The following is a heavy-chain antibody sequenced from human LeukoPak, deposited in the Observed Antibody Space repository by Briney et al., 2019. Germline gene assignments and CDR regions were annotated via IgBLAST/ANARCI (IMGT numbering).Heavy chain of an antibody. Sequence: GGSLRLSCAASGFTFSSYSMNWVRQAPGKGLEWVSSISSSSSYIYYADSVKGRFTISRDNAKNSLYLQMNSLRAEDTAVYYCARDLRAASHYGSGSYSNYYMDVWGTGTTVTISS. D-gene: IGHD3-10*01. J-gene: IGHJ6*03. CDR2: ISSSSSYI. V-gene: IGHV3-21*01. CDR3: ARDLRAASHYGSGSYSNYYMDV. CDR1: GFTFSSYS.